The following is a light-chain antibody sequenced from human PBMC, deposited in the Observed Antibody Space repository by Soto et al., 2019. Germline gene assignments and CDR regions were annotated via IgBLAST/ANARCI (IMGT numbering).Light chain of an antibody. CDR3: QPPQTYSA. V-gene: IGKV1-9*01. CDR1: QGISTY. J-gene: IGKJ1*01. CDR2: AAS. Sequence: RASQGISTYLNWYQQKPGKAPKLLIYAASSLQSGVPSRFSGSGSGTEFTVSIRSLPPDEFAPYFCQPPQTYSAFGQGTKVDIK.